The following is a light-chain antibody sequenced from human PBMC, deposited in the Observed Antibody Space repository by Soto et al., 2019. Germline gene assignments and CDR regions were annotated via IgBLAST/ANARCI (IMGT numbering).Light chain of an antibody. Sequence: QSVLTQPPSVSGAPGQRVTISCTGSSSNFGAGYDVHWYQQFPGTAPKLLIYNNNNRPSGVPDRFSGSKSGTSASLAITGLQAEDEADYYCQAYDGRLGGVLFGGGTKLTVL. CDR2: NNN. CDR3: QAYDGRLGGVL. V-gene: IGLV1-40*01. J-gene: IGLJ2*01. CDR1: SSNFGAGYD.